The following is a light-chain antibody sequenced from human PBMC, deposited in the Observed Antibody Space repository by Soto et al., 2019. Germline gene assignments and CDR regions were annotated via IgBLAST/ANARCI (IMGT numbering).Light chain of an antibody. CDR2: GAS. V-gene: IGKV3-15*01. CDR3: QQYNNWPYT. Sequence: EIVMTQSPATLSVSPGERATLSCRASQSVSSNFAWYQQKPGQAPRLLFYGASTKATGLPARFSGSGSGTDSTLTISSLQSEDFAVYYCQQYNNWPYTFGQGTKLEIK. J-gene: IGKJ2*01. CDR1: QSVSSN.